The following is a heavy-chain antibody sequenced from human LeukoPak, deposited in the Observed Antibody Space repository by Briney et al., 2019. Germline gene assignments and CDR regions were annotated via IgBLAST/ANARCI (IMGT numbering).Heavy chain of an antibody. CDR1: GFTFSDYY. D-gene: IGHD7-27*01. CDR3: ARDGNVWGKGENWFDP. V-gene: IGHV3-11*01. J-gene: IGHJ5*02. Sequence: GGSLRLSCAASGFTFSDYYMSWIRQAPGKGPEWVSYISSSGSTIYYADSVKGRFTISRDNAKNSLYQQMNSLRAEDTAVYYCARDGNVWGKGENWFDPWGQGTLVTVSS. CDR2: ISSSGSTI.